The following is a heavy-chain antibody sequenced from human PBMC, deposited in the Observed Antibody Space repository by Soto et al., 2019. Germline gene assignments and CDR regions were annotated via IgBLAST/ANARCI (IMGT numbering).Heavy chain of an antibody. D-gene: IGHD2-8*02. CDR2: FSLSGTT. CDR1: GASLAGSSY. Sequence: QVQLQESGPGLMKPSETLSLTCSVSGASLAGSSYWSWIRQPAGKGLEWIGRFSLSGTTNYSPSLRSRVTMSADVSKNQFSLRLTSVTAADTALYYCARGMTPPGAPAWYYFDSWGQGTLVTVSS. J-gene: IGHJ4*02. CDR3: ARGMTPPGAPAWYYFDS. V-gene: IGHV4-4*07.